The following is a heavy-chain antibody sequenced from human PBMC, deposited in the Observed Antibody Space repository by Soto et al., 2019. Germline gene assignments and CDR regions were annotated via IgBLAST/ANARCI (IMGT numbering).Heavy chain of an antibody. CDR3: ARDSSDWYAGPGGIDY. D-gene: IGHD6-19*01. CDR2: ISTGDDK. Sequence: PGGSLRLSCAASGFTFSRFSMNWVRQAPGKGLEWVSSISTGDDKYYADSVKGRFTISRDNAKNSLYLQVNSLRTEDTAVYYCARDSSDWYAGPGGIDYWGQGTPVTVSS. V-gene: IGHV3-21*01. CDR1: GFTFSRFS. J-gene: IGHJ4*02.